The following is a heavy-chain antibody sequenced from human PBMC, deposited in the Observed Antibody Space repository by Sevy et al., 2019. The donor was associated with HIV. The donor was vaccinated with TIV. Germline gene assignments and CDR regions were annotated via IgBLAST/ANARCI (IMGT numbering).Heavy chain of an antibody. J-gene: IGHJ4*02. Sequence: GGSLRLSCEASGFDFSSHWMQWVRQAPGKGLVWISRMNTDGSSTNYAESVKGRFTISRDNAKNTLYLEMNNLRDEDTALYYCATPRFDFWGPGTLVTVSS. CDR1: GFDFSSHW. CDR2: MNTDGSST. CDR3: ATPRFDF. V-gene: IGHV3-74*01.